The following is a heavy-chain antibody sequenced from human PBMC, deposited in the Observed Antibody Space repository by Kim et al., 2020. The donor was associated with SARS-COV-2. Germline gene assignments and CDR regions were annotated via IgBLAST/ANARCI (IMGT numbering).Heavy chain of an antibody. CDR1: GFTFSSYA. J-gene: IGHJ4*02. D-gene: IGHD3-16*02. Sequence: GGSLRLSCAASGFTFSSYAMHWVRQAPGKGLEWVAVISYDGSNKYYADSVKGRFTISRDNSKNTLYLQMNSLRAEDTAVYYCARGEGLRLGELSLGGYWGQGTLVTVSS. V-gene: IGHV3-30-3*01. CDR2: ISYDGSNK. CDR3: ARGEGLRLGELSLGGY.